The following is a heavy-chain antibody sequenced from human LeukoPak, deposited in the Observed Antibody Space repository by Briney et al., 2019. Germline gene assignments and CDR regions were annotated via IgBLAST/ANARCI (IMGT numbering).Heavy chain of an antibody. CDR1: GYSISSDYY. J-gene: IGHJ4*02. CDR2: IYYSGNT. CDR3: ARAPHFFDSSGSRYYFDY. Sequence: SETLSLTCTVSGYSISSDYYWGWIRQPPGKGLGWIGSIYYSGNTYYSPSLMSRVTISVDTSKNQFSLNLSSVTAADTAMYYCARAPHFFDSSGSRYYFDYWGQGALVTVSS. D-gene: IGHD3-22*01. V-gene: IGHV4-38-2*02.